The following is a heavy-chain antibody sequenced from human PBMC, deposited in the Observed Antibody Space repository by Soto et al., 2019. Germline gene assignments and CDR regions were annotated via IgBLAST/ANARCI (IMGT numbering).Heavy chain of an antibody. CDR2: ISAYNGNT. CDR1: GYTFTSYG. Sequence: ASVKVSCKASGYTFTSYGISWVRQAPGQGLEWMGWISAYNGNTNYAQKLQGRVTMTTDESTSTAYMELSSLRSEDTAVYYCAREGYYYDSSGFGYWGQGTLVTVSS. V-gene: IGHV1-18*01. J-gene: IGHJ4*02. CDR3: AREGYYYDSSGFGY. D-gene: IGHD3-22*01.